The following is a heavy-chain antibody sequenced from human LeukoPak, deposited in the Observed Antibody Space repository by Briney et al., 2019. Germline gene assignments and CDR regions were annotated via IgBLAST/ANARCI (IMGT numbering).Heavy chain of an antibody. Sequence: AASVKVSCKASGGTFSSYAISWVRQAPGQGLEWVGGIIPIFGTANYAQKFQGRVTITADESTSTAYMELSSLRSEDTAVYYCARDSPEGRAAAPIPNWFDPWGQGTLVTVSS. CDR3: ARDSPEGRAAAPIPNWFDP. D-gene: IGHD6-13*01. CDR2: IIPIFGTA. CDR1: GGTFSSYA. V-gene: IGHV1-69*13. J-gene: IGHJ5*02.